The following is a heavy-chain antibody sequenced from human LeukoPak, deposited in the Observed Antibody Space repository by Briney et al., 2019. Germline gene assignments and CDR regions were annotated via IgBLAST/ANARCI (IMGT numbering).Heavy chain of an antibody. J-gene: IGHJ4*02. D-gene: IGHD1-1*01. CDR1: GYTFTSYY. CDR2: INPSGGST. Sequence: ASVKVSCKASGYTFTSYYMHWLRQSPGQGLEWMGIINPSGGSTSYAQKFQGRVTMTRDTSTSTVYMELSSLRSEDTAVYYCARDVQLERLIDYWGQGTLVTVSS. CDR3: ARDVQLERLIDY. V-gene: IGHV1-46*01.